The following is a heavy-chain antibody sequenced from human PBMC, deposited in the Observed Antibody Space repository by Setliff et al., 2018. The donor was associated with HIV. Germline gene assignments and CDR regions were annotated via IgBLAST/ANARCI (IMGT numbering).Heavy chain of an antibody. J-gene: IGHJ6*02. V-gene: IGHV3-48*04. CDR2: INSGSSSI. D-gene: IGHD3-10*01. Sequence: PGGSLRLSCAASGFTFGRYSMNWVRQAPGKGLEWVGFINSGSSSIFYGDSVKGRFTISRDDAKNSLLLHTNSLRAEDTAVYYCARDPYKLLWFGMDVWGQGTTVTVSS. CDR1: GFTFGRYS. CDR3: ARDPYKLLWFGMDV.